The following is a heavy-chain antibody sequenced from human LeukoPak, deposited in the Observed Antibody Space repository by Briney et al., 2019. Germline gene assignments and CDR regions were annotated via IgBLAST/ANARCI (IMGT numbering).Heavy chain of an antibody. CDR3: ARRKRGSGGPFDY. J-gene: IGHJ4*02. Sequence: SETLSLTCTVSGGSISDYYWTWIRQSPGTGLEWIGYMDYSRSTAYNPSLKSRVTISIDTSKKQFSLELSSVTAADTAIYFCARRKRGSGGPFDYWGQGTLVTVSS. CDR2: MDYSRST. D-gene: IGHD6-19*01. CDR1: GGSISDYY. V-gene: IGHV4-59*08.